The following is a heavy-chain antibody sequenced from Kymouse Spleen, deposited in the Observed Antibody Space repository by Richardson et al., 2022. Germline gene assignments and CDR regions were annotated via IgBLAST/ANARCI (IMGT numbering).Heavy chain of an antibody. Sequence: QLQLQESGPGLVKPSETLSLTCTVSGGSISSSSYYWGWIRQPPGKGLEWIGSIYYSGSTYYNPSLKSRVTISVDTSKNQFSLKLSSVTAADTAVYYCASGRYYYGMDVWGQGTTVTVSS. V-gene: IGHV4-39*01. J-gene: IGHJ6*02. CDR2: IYYSGST. D-gene: IGHD2-15*01. CDR1: GGSISSSSYY. CDR3: ASGRYYYGMDV.